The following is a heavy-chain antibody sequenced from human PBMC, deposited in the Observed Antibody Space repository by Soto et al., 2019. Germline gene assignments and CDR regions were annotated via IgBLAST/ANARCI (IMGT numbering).Heavy chain of an antibody. CDR3: ARREPSGYDTFDY. CDR2: IYYSGST. Sequence: QLQLQESGPGLVKPSETLSLTCTVSGGSISSSSYYWGWIRQPPGKGLEWIGSIYYSGSTYYNPSLKSRVTISVDTSKNQFSLKLSSVTAADTAVYYCARREPSGYDTFDYWGQGTLVTVSS. CDR1: GGSISSSSYY. V-gene: IGHV4-39*01. J-gene: IGHJ4*02. D-gene: IGHD5-12*01.